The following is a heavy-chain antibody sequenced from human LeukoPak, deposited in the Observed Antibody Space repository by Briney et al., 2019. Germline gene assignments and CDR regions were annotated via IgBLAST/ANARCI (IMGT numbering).Heavy chain of an antibody. J-gene: IGHJ4*02. CDR3: ARGYDILTGDNYFDY. V-gene: IGHV3-13*01. CDR1: GFTFSSYD. Sequence: GGSLRLSCAASGFTFSSYDMHWVRQATGKGLEWVSAIGTAGDTYYPGSVKGRFTISRESAKNSLYLQMNSLRAEDTAVYYCARGYDILTGDNYFDYWGQGTLVTVSS. D-gene: IGHD3-9*01. CDR2: IGTAGDT.